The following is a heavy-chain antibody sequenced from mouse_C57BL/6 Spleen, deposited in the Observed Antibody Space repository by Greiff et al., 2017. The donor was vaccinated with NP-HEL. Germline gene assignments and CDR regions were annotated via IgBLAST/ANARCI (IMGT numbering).Heavy chain of an antibody. CDR2: FHPYNDDT. Sequence: VKLMESGAELVKPGASVKMSCKASGYTFTTYPIEWMKQNHGKSLEWIGNFHPYNDDTKYNEKFKGKATLTVEKSSSTVYLELSRLTSDDSAVYYCARPGGSSNGPFDYWGQGTTLTVSS. D-gene: IGHD1-1*01. CDR3: ARPGGSSNGPFDY. V-gene: IGHV1-47*01. J-gene: IGHJ2*01. CDR1: GYTFTTYP.